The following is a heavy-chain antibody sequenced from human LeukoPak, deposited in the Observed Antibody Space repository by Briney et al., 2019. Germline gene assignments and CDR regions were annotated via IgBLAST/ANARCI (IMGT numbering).Heavy chain of an antibody. CDR2: IYTSGST. Sequence: PSETLSLTCTVSGGSISSYYWSWIRQPPGKGLEWIGYIYTSGSTNYNPSLKSRVTISVDTSRNQFSLKLSSVTAADTAVYYCVSGYHNWFDPWGQGTLVTVSS. V-gene: IGHV4-4*09. J-gene: IGHJ5*02. D-gene: IGHD3-22*01. CDR1: GGSISSYY. CDR3: VSGYHNWFDP.